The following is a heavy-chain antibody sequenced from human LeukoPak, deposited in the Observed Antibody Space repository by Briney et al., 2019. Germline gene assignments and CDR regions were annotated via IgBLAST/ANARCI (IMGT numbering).Heavy chain of an antibody. V-gene: IGHV1-2*02. CDR1: GYTFTGYY. J-gene: IGHJ4*02. D-gene: IGHD6-19*01. Sequence: ASVKVSCKASGYTFTGYYMHWVRQAPGQGLELMGWINPKSGDTNYAQKFQGRVTVTRDTSISTAYKELSRLRFDDTAVYYCARVGSSGWYVHPTLDYWGQGTLVTVSS. CDR3: ARVGSSGWYVHPTLDY. CDR2: INPKSGDT.